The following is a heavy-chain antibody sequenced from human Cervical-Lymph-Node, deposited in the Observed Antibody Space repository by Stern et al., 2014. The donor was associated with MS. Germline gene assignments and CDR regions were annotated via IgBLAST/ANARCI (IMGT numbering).Heavy chain of an antibody. D-gene: IGHD2-2*03. CDR1: GASISTYY. J-gene: IGHJ4*02. Sequence: VQLVESGPGLVKPSETLSLTCTVSGASISTYYWSWIRQPPGRGLEWVGYAFHTGTTIYNPSLKSRVTISLDTSKNQFSLILRSVTAADTAVYYCARKALSMDHYFASWGQGALVTVSS. CDR3: ARKALSMDHYFAS. V-gene: IGHV4-59*01. CDR2: AFHTGTT.